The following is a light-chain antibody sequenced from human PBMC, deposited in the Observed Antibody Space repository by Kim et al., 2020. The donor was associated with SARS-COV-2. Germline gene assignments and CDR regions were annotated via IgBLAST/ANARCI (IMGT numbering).Light chain of an antibody. Sequence: VAVGQTVRITCQGDSLRRYYASWYQQKPGQAPVLVIYGKNNRPSGIPDRFSGSSSGNTASLTITGAQAEDEADYYCNSRDSSGNRVFGTGTKVTVL. J-gene: IGLJ1*01. V-gene: IGLV3-19*01. CDR2: GKN. CDR1: SLRRYY. CDR3: NSRDSSGNRV.